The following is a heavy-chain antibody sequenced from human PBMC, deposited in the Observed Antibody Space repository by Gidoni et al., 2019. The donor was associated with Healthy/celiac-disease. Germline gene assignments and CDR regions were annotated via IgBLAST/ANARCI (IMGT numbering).Heavy chain of an antibody. CDR3: AREWFGEYSFDY. V-gene: IGHV1-69*04. Sequence: QVQLVQSGAEVKKPGSSVKVSCTASGSTFSSYAISWVRQAPGQGLEWMGRIIPILGIANYAQKFQGRVTITADKSTSTAYMELSSLRSEDTAVYYCAREWFGEYSFDYWGQGTLVTVSS. J-gene: IGHJ4*02. D-gene: IGHD3-10*01. CDR1: GSTFSSYA. CDR2: IIPILGIA.